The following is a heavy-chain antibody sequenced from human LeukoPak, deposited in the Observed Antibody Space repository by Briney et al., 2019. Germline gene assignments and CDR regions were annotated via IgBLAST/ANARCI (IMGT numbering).Heavy chain of an antibody. V-gene: IGHV4-59*08. CDR2: IYYTGST. Sequence: SETLSLTCTVSGDSISGHWWSWIRQPPGRGLEWIGNIYYTGSTKYNPSLKSRVTISVDTSKSQFSLKLSSVTAADAAMYYCARHAQSVGYYFDYWGQGTLVTVSS. J-gene: IGHJ4*02. CDR1: GDSISGHW. D-gene: IGHD3-10*01. CDR3: ARHAQSVGYYFDY.